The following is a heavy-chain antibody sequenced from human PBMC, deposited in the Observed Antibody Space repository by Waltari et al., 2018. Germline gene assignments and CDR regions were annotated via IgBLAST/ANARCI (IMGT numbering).Heavy chain of an antibody. D-gene: IGHD3-3*01. CDR1: GLPFSSYS. CDR2: ISSSSGYI. Sequence: EVQLVESGGGLVKPGGSLRLSCAASGLPFSSYSMNWVRQAPGKGLEWVSSISSSSGYIYYADSVKGRFTISRDNAKNALYLQMNSLRAEDTAVYYCASKKEYYDFWSGPNAFDIWGQGTMVTVSS. V-gene: IGHV3-21*01. J-gene: IGHJ3*02. CDR3: ASKKEYYDFWSGPNAFDI.